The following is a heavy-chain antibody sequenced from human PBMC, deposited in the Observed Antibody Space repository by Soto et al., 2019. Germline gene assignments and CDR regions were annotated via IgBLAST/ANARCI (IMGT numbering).Heavy chain of an antibody. D-gene: IGHD3-16*02. CDR2: ISGSGGST. J-gene: IGHJ5*01. CDR1: GFTVSSKY. V-gene: IGHV3-23*01. Sequence: PGGSLRLSCAASGFTVSSKYMSWVRQAPGKGLEWVSAISGSGGSTYYADSVKGRFTISRDNSKNTLYLQMNSLRAEDTAVYYCAKEVRKDDYIWGSYRPFDSWGQGTLVTVSS. CDR3: AKEVRKDDYIWGSYRPFDS.